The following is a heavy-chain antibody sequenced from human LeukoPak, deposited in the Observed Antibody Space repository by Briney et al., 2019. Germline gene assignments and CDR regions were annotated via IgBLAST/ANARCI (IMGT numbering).Heavy chain of an antibody. Sequence: PSETLSLTCAVYGGSFSGYYWSWIRQPPEMGLEWIGEINHSGSTNYNPSLKSRVTISEDTSKNQFSLKVSSVTAADTAVYYCARKIAAAGHFDYWGQGTLVTVSS. CDR1: GGSFSGYY. CDR2: INHSGST. V-gene: IGHV4-34*01. D-gene: IGHD6-13*01. CDR3: ARKIAAAGHFDY. J-gene: IGHJ4*02.